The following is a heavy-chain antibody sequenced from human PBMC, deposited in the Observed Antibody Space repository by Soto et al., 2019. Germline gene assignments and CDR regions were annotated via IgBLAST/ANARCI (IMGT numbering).Heavy chain of an antibody. J-gene: IGHJ5*01. V-gene: IGHV5-51*01. CDR3: VSHLRARRVVPGAPLDS. CDR1: GYSFTTYW. Sequence: GESLKISCKGSGYSFTTYWIAWVRQMPGKDLEWMGIIYPGDSRTTYSPSFQGQVIISADKSISTAYLHWSSLKASDSAIYFCVSHLRARRVVPGAPLDSWGQGTLAPVSS. CDR2: IYPGDSRT. D-gene: IGHD3-16*02.